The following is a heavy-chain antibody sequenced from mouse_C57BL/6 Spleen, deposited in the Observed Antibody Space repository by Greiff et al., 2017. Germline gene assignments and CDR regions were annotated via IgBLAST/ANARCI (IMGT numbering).Heavy chain of an antibody. V-gene: IGHV5-17*01. CDR1: GFTFSDYG. CDR3: ARGYDYGAGFAY. Sequence: EVKLMESGGGLVKPGGSLKLSCAASGFTFSDYGMHWVRQAPEKGLEWVAYISSGSSTIYYADTVKGRFTISRDNAKHTLFLQMTRLRSEDTAMYYYARGYDYGAGFAYWGQGTLVTVSA. CDR2: ISSGSSTI. D-gene: IGHD2-4*01. J-gene: IGHJ3*01.